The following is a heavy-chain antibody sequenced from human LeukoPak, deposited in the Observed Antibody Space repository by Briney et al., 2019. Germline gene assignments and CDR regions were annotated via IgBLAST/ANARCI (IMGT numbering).Heavy chain of an antibody. D-gene: IGHD3-22*01. CDR3: AAGRGWLIEY. Sequence: GGSLRLSCAVSGFDFSSYRMNWVRQAPGKGLEWVANIKQDGSEKKYVDSVKGRFTISRDNAKNSLYLQMNNLRVEDTAVYYCAAGRGWLIEYWGQGTLVTASS. J-gene: IGHJ4*02. V-gene: IGHV3-7*01. CDR2: IKQDGSEK. CDR1: GFDFSSYR.